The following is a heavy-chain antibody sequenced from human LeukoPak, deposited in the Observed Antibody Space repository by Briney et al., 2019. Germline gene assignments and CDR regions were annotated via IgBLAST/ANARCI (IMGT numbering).Heavy chain of an antibody. D-gene: IGHD3-22*01. Sequence: GGSLRLSCAASGFTFSSYSMNWVRQAPGKGLEWVSFISSTSSYIYYADSLKGRFTISRDNAKNSLYLQMNSLRAEDTAVYYCARGTYHDEDYFDYWGQGTLVTVSS. V-gene: IGHV3-21*01. CDR2: ISSTSSYI. CDR1: GFTFSSYS. J-gene: IGHJ4*02. CDR3: ARGTYHDEDYFDY.